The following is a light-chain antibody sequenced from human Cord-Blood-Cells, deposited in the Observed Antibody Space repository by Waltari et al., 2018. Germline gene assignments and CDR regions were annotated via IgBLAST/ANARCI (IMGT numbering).Light chain of an antibody. CDR3: YSAADNNL. V-gene: IGLV3-27*01. CDR2: KDS. J-gene: IGLJ2*01. Sequence: SYELTQPSSVSVSPGQTARITCSGDVLATKYARWFQQKPGQAPVLVIYKDSERPSGIPERFSGSSSGTTVTLTISGAQVEDEADYYCYSAADNNLFGGGTKLTVL. CDR1: VLATKY.